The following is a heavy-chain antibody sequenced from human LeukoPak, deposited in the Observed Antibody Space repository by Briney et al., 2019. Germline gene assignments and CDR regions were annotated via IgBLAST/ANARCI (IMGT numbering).Heavy chain of an antibody. CDR2: ISSSNDYI. CDR1: GFTFSTST. CDR3: VKIPNSAGFPNWFDP. V-gene: IGHV3-21*01. J-gene: IGHJ5*02. D-gene: IGHD6-19*01. Sequence: GGSLRLSCAASGFTFSTSTMNWVRQAPGKGLEWVSCISSSNDYIYYADSVKGRFTISRDNAKNSLYLRMNSLRAEDTAVYYCVKIPNSAGFPNWFDPWGQGTLVTVSS.